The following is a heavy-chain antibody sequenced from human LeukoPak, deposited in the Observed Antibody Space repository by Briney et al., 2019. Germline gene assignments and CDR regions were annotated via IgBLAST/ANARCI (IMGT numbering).Heavy chain of an antibody. CDR1: GFTFSTFV. J-gene: IGHJ4*02. Sequence: GGSLRLSCAASGFTFSTFVMRWVRQAPGKGLDWVSSIGGGGDTHYADSAKGRFTISRDNAQNTLSLQMNNLRTEDTGIYYCSRGAGSGPDDYWGQGVLVTVSS. D-gene: IGHD6-19*01. V-gene: IGHV3-23*01. CDR3: SRGAGSGPDDY. CDR2: IGGGGDT.